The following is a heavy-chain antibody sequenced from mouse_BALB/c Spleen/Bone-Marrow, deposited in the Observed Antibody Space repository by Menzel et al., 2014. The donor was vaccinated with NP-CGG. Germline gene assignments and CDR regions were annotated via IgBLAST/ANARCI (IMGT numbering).Heavy chain of an antibody. CDR2: IDPANGNT. V-gene: IGHV14-3*02. CDR1: GFNIKDTY. Sequence: EVQLVESGAELVKPGASVKLSCTASGFNIKDTYMHWVKQRPEQGLEWIGRIDPANGNTKYDPKFQGKATITADTSSNTAYLQLSSLTSGDTAVYYCATLTTVVDAMDYWGQGTSVTVSS. D-gene: IGHD1-1*01. J-gene: IGHJ4*01. CDR3: ATLTTVVDAMDY.